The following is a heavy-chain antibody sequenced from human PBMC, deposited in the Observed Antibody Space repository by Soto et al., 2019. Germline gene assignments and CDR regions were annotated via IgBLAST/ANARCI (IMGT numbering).Heavy chain of an antibody. D-gene: IGHD3-22*01. Sequence: ASVKVSCKASGGTFSSYAISWVRQAPGQGLEWMGGIIPIFGTANYAQKFQGRVTITADKSMSTAYMELSSLRSEDTAVYYCARDSWDSSDEGDYFDYWGQGTLVTVSS. CDR2: IIPIFGTA. CDR3: ARDSWDSSDEGDYFDY. CDR1: GGTFSSYA. J-gene: IGHJ4*02. V-gene: IGHV1-69*06.